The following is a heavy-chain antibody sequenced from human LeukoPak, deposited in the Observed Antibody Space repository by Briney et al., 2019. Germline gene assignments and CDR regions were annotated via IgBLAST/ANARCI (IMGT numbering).Heavy chain of an antibody. CDR2: ISAYNGNN. V-gene: IGHV1-18*01. CDR3: AKAGGTPMFVA. CDR1: GYTFPSYV. D-gene: IGHD1-1*01. J-gene: IGHJ5*02. Sequence: SVPVSCLASGYTFPSYVISWVGPAPRRGREWMGWISAYNGNNNFAQKLQDRVTLIRNNSIRTAYLELNRLNSDDTAVYYCAKAGGTPMFVAWGQGTLVSVPS.